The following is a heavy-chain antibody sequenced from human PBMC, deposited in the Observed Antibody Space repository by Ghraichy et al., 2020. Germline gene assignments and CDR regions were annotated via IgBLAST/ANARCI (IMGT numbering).Heavy chain of an antibody. Sequence: GESLNISCAASGFTFSSYAMHWVRQAPGKGLEWVAVISYDGSNKYYADSVKGRFTISRDNSKNTLYLQMNSLRAEDTAVYYCARQLGPMNYYYYGMDVWGQGTTVTVSS. CDR1: GFTFSSYA. J-gene: IGHJ6*02. CDR2: ISYDGSNK. D-gene: IGHD6-6*01. V-gene: IGHV3-30-3*01. CDR3: ARQLGPMNYYYYGMDV.